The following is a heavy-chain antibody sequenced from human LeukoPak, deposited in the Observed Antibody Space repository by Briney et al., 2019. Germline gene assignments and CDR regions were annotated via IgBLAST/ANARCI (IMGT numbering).Heavy chain of an antibody. V-gene: IGHV3-23*01. D-gene: IGHD1-14*01. CDR2: ISGSGGST. CDR3: AKGPGSSLSAFDI. Sequence: GGSLRLSCPASGFTFSSYAMSWVRPAPGKGMEWVSAISGSGGSTYYADSVKGRFTISRDNSKNTLYLQMNSLRAEDTAVYYCAKGPGSSLSAFDIWGQGTMVTVSS. CDR1: GFTFSSYA. J-gene: IGHJ3*02.